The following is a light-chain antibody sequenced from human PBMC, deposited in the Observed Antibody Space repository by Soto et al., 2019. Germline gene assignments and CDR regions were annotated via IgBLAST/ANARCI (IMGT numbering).Light chain of an antibody. J-gene: IGKJ5*01. Sequence: IVLTQSPGTLSLSPGERATLSCRASQSVSSSYLAWYQQKPGQAPRLLIYGASSRATGIPDRFSGSGSGTDFTLTISRLEPEDFAVYHRPPNGSPPPTFAHG. CDR2: GAS. CDR1: QSVSSSY. V-gene: IGKV3-20*01. CDR3: PPNGSPPPT.